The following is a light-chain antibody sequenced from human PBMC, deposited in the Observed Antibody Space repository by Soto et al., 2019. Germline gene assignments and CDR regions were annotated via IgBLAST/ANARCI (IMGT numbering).Light chain of an antibody. J-gene: IGKJ3*01. CDR1: QSVSSSY. Sequence: IVLTQSPGTLSLSPGERATLSCRASQSVSSSYLAWYQQKPGQAPRLLIYGASSRATGIPDRFSGSGSGTDFPVTISRLEPEGVAVYYFQQDGSSAPTFRPGTKVDIK. V-gene: IGKV3-20*01. CDR2: GAS. CDR3: QQDGSSAPT.